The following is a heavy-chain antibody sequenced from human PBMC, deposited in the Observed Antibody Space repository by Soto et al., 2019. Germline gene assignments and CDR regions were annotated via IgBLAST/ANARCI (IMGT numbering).Heavy chain of an antibody. Sequence: LRLSCAASGFTFSSYRMNWVRQAPGKGLEWVSSIDGYSSHTYYASSVKGRFTVSRDNAKRSLFLQLNSLRDEDTAVYYCARDQSDLYYYYGMGVWGPGTTVTVSS. CDR3: ARDQSDLYYYYGMGV. CDR1: GFTFSSYR. V-gene: IGHV3-21*01. J-gene: IGHJ6*02. CDR2: IDGYSSHT. D-gene: IGHD2-21*02.